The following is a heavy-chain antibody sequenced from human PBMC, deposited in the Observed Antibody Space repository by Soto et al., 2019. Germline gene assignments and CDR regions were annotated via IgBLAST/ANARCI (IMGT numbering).Heavy chain of an antibody. V-gene: IGHV3-23*01. Sequence: GGSLRLSCAASGFTFSSYAMTWVRQAPGQGLEWVSSISVSGGSTYYADSVKGRFTISRDNSRNTLFLQMNSLRAEDTAVYYCAPLLWHSPHVAGTCWALGGGEDYWGQGTLVTVSS. J-gene: IGHJ4*02. CDR3: APLLWHSPHVAGTCWALGGGEDY. CDR2: ISVSGGST. CDR1: GFTFSSYA. D-gene: IGHD6-19*01.